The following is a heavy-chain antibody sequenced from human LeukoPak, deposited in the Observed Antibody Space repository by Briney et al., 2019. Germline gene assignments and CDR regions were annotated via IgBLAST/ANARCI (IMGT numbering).Heavy chain of an antibody. CDR2: INPNSGGT. CDR1: GYTFTGYY. CDR3: ARARSPVLYYGILTGPNMDV. D-gene: IGHD3-9*01. Sequence: ASVKVSCTASGYTFTGYYMHWVRQAPGQGLEWMGWINPNSGGTNYAQKFQGRVTMTRDTSISTAYMELSRLRSDDTAVYYCARARSPVLYYGILTGPNMDVWGKGTTVTVSS. V-gene: IGHV1-2*02. J-gene: IGHJ6*03.